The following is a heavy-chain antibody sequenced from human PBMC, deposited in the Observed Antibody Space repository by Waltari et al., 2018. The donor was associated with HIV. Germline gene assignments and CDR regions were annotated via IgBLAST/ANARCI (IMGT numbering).Heavy chain of an antibody. CDR3: AREPYCGGDCYYPSYFQH. V-gene: IGHV4-61*02. Sequence: QVQLQESGPGLVKPSQTLSLTCTVSGGSISSGSYYWSWIRQPAGKGLEWIGRIYTSGSTNYNPSLKSRVTISVDTSKNQFSLKLSSVTAADTAVYYCAREPYCGGDCYYPSYFQHWGQGTLVTVSS. CDR2: IYTSGST. J-gene: IGHJ1*01. CDR1: GGSISSGSYY. D-gene: IGHD2-21*02.